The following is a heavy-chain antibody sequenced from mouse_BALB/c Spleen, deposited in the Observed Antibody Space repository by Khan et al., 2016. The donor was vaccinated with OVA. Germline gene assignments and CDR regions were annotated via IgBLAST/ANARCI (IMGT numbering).Heavy chain of an antibody. V-gene: IGHV3-2*02. CDR1: GYSITSNYA. J-gene: IGHJ4*01. D-gene: IGHD1-1*01. Sequence: EVQLQESGPGLVKPSQSLSLTCTVNGYSITSNYAWNWIRQFPGNKLEWMGYISYSGSTNYNPYLKSRLSITRDTSKNQFFLMLHSVPTEDSATYYCARGNYYGYVLDYWGQGTSVTVSS. CDR3: ARGNYYGYVLDY. CDR2: ISYSGST.